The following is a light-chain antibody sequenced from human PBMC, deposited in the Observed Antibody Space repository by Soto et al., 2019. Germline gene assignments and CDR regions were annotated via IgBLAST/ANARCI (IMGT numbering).Light chain of an antibody. CDR1: QSVGNN. V-gene: IGKV3-15*01. CDR2: GAS. Sequence: EIVMTQSPATLSVSAGERATLSCRASQSVGNNLAWYQHKPSQAPRLLIHGASTRATGIPARFSGSGSGTEFSLTISSLQSEDFAVYYCQHQSSWPRTFGQGTRVEIK. CDR3: QHQSSWPRT. J-gene: IGKJ1*01.